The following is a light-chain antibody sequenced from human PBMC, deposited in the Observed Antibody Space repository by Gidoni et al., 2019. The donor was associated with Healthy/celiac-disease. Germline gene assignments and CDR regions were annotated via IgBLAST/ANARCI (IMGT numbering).Light chain of an antibody. Sequence: DIQMTQSPSTLSASVGDRVTITCRASQSISSWLAWYQQKPGKAPKLLIYKASSIESGVPSRFSGSGSGTEFTLTISSLQPDDFATYYCQQYNSYSSITFXQXTRLEIK. V-gene: IGKV1-5*03. CDR3: QQYNSYSSIT. J-gene: IGKJ5*01. CDR1: QSISSW. CDR2: KAS.